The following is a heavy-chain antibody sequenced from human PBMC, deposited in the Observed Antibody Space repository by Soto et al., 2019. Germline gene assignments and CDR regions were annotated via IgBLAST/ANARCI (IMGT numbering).Heavy chain of an antibody. J-gene: IGHJ6*02. D-gene: IGHD5-18*01. CDR3: ARVGVYSYGNYYDYGMDV. Sequence: PSQTLSLTCAISGDSVSSNSAAWNWIRQSPSRGLVWLGRTYYRSKWYNDYAVSVKSRITINPDTSKNQFSLQLNSVTPEDTAVYYCARVGVYSYGNYYDYGMDVWGQGTTVTVSS. V-gene: IGHV6-1*01. CDR2: TYYRSKWYN. CDR1: GDSVSSNSAA.